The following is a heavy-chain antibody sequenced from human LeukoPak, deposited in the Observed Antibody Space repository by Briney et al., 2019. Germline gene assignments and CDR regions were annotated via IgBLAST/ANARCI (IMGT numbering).Heavy chain of an antibody. J-gene: IGHJ4*02. D-gene: IGHD4-11*01. CDR2: IYYSGST. CDR1: GGSISSYY. V-gene: IGHV4-59*12. CDR3: ARALGPTVTEDY. Sequence: SETLSLTCTVSGGSISSYYWSWIRQPPGKGLEWIGYIYYSGSTNYNPSLKSRVTISVDTSKNQFSLKLSSVTAADTAVYYCARALGPTVTEDYWGQGTLVTVSS.